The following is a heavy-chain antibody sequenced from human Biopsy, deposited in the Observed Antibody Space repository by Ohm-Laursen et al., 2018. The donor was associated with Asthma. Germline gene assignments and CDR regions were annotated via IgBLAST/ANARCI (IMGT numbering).Heavy chain of an antibody. D-gene: IGHD3-9*01. CDR3: ARTYFDFLTGQVHDAFAM. CDR2: INAANGNT. J-gene: IGHJ3*02. Sequence: ASVKVSCKPSGYTFINYAIHWVRQAPGRSLEWMGWINAANGNTKYSQKFQGRLTISRDTSASTAYMDLSSLRSEDTAVYYCARTYFDFLTGQVHDAFAMWGQGTMVTVSS. CDR1: GYTFINYA. V-gene: IGHV1-3*01.